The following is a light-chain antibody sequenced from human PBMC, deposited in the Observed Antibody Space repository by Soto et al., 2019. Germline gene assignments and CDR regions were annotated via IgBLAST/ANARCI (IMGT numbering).Light chain of an antibody. J-gene: IGLJ2*01. V-gene: IGLV2-8*01. CDR2: EVS. CDR3: SSYAGSNNLV. Sequence: QSALTQPPSASGSPGQSVTISCTGTSSDVGGYNYVSWYQHHPGKAPKLMIYEVSKRPSGVPDRFSGSKSGNTASLTVSGLQAEYEADYYCSSYAGSNNLVFGGGAKVTVL. CDR1: SSDVGGYNY.